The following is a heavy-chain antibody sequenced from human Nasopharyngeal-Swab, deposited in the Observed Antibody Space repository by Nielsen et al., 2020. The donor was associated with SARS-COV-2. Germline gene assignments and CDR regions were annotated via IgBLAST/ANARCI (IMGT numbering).Heavy chain of an antibody. CDR1: GFTFSDHY. CDR3: ARGHYGLDV. CDR2: ISPSSSDT. V-gene: IGHV3-11*06. Sequence: GESLKISCAASGFTFSDHYMTWIRQAPGKELEWVLYISPSSSDTNYADSVKGRFTISRDNAKNSLYLQMNSLRAEDTAVYYCARGHYGLDVWGQGTTVTVSS. J-gene: IGHJ6*02.